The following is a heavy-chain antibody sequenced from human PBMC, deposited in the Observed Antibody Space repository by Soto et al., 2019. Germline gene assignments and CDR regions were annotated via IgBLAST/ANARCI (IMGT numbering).Heavy chain of an antibody. Sequence: SETLSLTCTVSGASVSTDGYYWSWIRQPPGRTLEWIGYIYYSGSSGYNPSLKSRVTASVDTSKNQFSLILSSVTAADTAVYYCARLGGSGSYEYYYYGMDVWGQGTTVIVSS. CDR2: IYYSGSS. V-gene: IGHV4-61*08. CDR3: ARLGGSGSYEYYYYGMDV. CDR1: GASVSTDGYY. J-gene: IGHJ6*02. D-gene: IGHD3-10*01.